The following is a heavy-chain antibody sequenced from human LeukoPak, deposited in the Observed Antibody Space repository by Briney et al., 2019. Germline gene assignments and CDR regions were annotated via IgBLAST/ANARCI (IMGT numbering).Heavy chain of an antibody. CDR1: GGSISSYY. CDR3: ARDVVDSSSWTNYYYYYYMDV. D-gene: IGHD6-13*01. J-gene: IGHJ6*03. Sequence: SETLSLTCTVSGGSISSYYWSWIRQPPGKGLEWIGEINHSGSTNYNPSLKSRVTISVDTSKNQFSLKLSSVTAADTAVYYCARDVVDSSSWTNYYYYYYMDVWGKGTTVTVSS. CDR2: INHSGST. V-gene: IGHV4-34*01.